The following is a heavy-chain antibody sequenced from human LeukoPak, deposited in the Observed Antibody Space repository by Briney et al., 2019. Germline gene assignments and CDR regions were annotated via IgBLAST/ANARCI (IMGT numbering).Heavy chain of an antibody. D-gene: IGHD4-17*01. Sequence: GGSLRLSCAASGFTFSNAWMSWVRQAPGKGLEWVGRIKSETDGGTTDYAAPVKGRFTISRDDSKNTLYLQMNSLKTEDTAVYYCTTDLAVTRNYWGQGTLVTVSS. CDR1: GFTFSNAW. J-gene: IGHJ4*02. V-gene: IGHV3-15*01. CDR2: IKSETDGGTT. CDR3: TTDLAVTRNY.